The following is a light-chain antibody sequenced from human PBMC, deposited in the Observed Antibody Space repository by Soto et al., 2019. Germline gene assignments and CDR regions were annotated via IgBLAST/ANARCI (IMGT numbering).Light chain of an antibody. CDR1: SSNIGTYT. J-gene: IGLJ2*01. Sequence: QSVLTQPPSASGTPGQRVTISCSGSSSNIGTYTVNWYQQLPGVAPKLLLYNNNQRPSGVPDRFSGSKSGTSASLAISGLQSEDEADYYCAAWDGSLNVVLFGGGTKLTVL. CDR3: AAWDGSLNVVL. V-gene: IGLV1-44*01. CDR2: NNN.